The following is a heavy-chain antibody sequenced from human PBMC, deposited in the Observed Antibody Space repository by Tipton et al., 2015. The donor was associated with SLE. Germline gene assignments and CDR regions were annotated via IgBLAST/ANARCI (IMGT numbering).Heavy chain of an antibody. CDR2: IYYSGST. CDR1: GFTVSSNY. D-gene: IGHD4-17*01. V-gene: IGHV4-59*04. CDR3: ARTVGDYGYFDL. J-gene: IGHJ2*01. Sequence: LRLSCAASGFTVSSNYMSWIRQHPGKGLEWIGYIYYSGSTYYNPSLKSRVTISVDTSKNQFSLKLSSVTAADTAVYYCARTVGDYGYFDLWGRGTLVTVSS.